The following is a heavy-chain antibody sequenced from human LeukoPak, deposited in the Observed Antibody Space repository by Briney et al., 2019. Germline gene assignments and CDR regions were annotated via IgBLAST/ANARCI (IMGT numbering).Heavy chain of an antibody. CDR1: GFTFREYS. CDR3: AKGGYTTWFDP. CDR2: IRSNGGDT. V-gene: IGHV3-23*01. D-gene: IGHD2-15*01. Sequence: GGSLRLSCAASGFTFREYSMSWVRQAPGKGLEWVSNIRSNGGDTYYIDSVKGRFTISRDNSKNTLYLEMNSLRAGDTAVYYCAKGGYTTWFDPWGQGTLVTVSS. J-gene: IGHJ5*02.